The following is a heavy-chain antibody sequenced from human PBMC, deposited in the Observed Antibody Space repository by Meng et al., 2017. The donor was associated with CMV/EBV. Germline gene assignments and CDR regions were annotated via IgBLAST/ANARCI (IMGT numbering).Heavy chain of an antibody. Sequence: GGSLRLSCTASGFTFDYHALHWVRQAAGKGLEWVAGISWNSVSIGYADSVKGRFIISRDDAKSSLYLQMNSLRAEDTAVYYCARVRGSSWYDEVDYYYYYGMDVWGQGTTVTVSS. D-gene: IGHD6-13*01. CDR2: ISWNSVSI. CDR3: ARVRGSSWYDEVDYYYYYGMDV. J-gene: IGHJ6*02. V-gene: IGHV3-9*01. CDR1: GFTFDYHA.